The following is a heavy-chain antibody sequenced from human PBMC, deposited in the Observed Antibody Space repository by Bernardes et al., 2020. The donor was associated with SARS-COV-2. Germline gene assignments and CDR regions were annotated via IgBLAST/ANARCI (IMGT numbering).Heavy chain of an antibody. CDR3: AREKLIPTGIRYYYYGMDV. CDR2: ILYDGTNK. J-gene: IGHJ6*02. CDR1: GFTFSNYG. D-gene: IGHD1-26*01. V-gene: IGHV3-33*01. Sequence: GGSLRLSCAVSGFTFSNYGMHWVRQAPGKGLEWVAVILYDGTNKNYADSVKGRFTISRDNSKNMLYLQMNSLRAEDTAVYYCAREKLIPTGIRYYYYGMDVWGQGTTVTVS.